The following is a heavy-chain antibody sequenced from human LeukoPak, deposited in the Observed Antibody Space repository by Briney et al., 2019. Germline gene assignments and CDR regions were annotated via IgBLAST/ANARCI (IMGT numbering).Heavy chain of an antibody. CDR1: GFTLNSYS. J-gene: IGHJ6*02. CDR3: AKDIPYCSGGSCTSYYYYYGMGV. V-gene: IGHV3-21*04. CDR2: ISSSSSYI. D-gene: IGHD2-15*01. Sequence: GGSLRLSCAASGFTLNSYSMNWVRQAPGKGLEWVSSISSSSSYIYYADSVKGRFTISRDNSKNTLYLQMNSLRAEDTAVYYCAKDIPYCSGGSCTSYYYYYGMGVWGQGTTVTVSS.